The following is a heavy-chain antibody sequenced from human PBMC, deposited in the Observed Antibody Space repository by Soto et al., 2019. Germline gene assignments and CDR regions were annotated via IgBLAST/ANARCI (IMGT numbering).Heavy chain of an antibody. CDR1: GFRFSSYA. Sequence: XGSLRRSFAASGFRFSSYAMSGVRQAPGKGLEWVSAISGSGGSTYYADSVKGRFTISRDNSKNTLYLQMNSLRAEDTAVYYCAKGVRSGYRGFDYCGQGTLVTVSS. J-gene: IGHJ4*02. D-gene: IGHD5-12*01. CDR2: ISGSGGST. V-gene: IGHV3-23*01. CDR3: AKGVRSGYRGFDY.